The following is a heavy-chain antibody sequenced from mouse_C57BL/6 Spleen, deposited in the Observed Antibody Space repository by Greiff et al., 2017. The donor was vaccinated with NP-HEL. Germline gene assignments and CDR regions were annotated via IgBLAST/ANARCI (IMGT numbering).Heavy chain of an antibody. J-gene: IGHJ4*01. D-gene: IGHD4-1*01. CDR3: ARGDVGKIYAMDY. V-gene: IGHV5-4*03. CDR1: GFTFSSYA. CDR2: ISDGGSYT. Sequence: DVKLVESGGGLVKPGGSLKLSCAASGFTFSSYAMSWVRQTPEKRLEWVATISDGGSYTYYPDNVKGRFTISRDNAKNNLYLQMSHLKSEDTAMYYWARGDVGKIYAMDYWGQGTSVTVSS.